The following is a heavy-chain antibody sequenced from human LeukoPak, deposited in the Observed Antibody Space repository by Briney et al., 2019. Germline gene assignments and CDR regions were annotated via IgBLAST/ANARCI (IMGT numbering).Heavy chain of an antibody. Sequence: PSETLSLTCTVSGGSISSYYWSWIRQPPGKGLEWIGYIYYSGSTNYNPSLKSRVTISVDTSKNQFSLKLSSVTAADTAVYYCARSSYYAPREYFRHWGQGTLVTVSS. J-gene: IGHJ1*01. CDR1: GGSISSYY. D-gene: IGHD2/OR15-2a*01. CDR3: ARSSYYAPREYFRH. CDR2: IYYSGST. V-gene: IGHV4-59*01.